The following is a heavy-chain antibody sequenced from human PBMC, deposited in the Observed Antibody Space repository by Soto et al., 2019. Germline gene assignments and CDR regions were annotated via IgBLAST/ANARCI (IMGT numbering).Heavy chain of an antibody. V-gene: IGHV4-4*02. Sequence: QVQLQESGPGLVKPSGTLSLTCAVSGGSISDNWWSWVRQPPGKGLEWIGEIYHTGTTHYNPYLWSRITISIDKSKNQFSLKLSSVTAADTAVYYCARHIAVLRTRGFDFWGQGTLVTVSS. J-gene: IGHJ4*02. CDR1: GGSISDNW. CDR3: ARHIAVLRTRGFDF. D-gene: IGHD2-21*01. CDR2: IYHTGTT.